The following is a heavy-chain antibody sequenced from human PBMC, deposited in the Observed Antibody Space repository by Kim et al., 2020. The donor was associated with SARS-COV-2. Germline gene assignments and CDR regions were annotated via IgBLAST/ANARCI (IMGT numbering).Heavy chain of an antibody. V-gene: IGHV1-18*01. Sequence: TNYAQKLQGRVTMTTDTSTSTAYMELRSLRSDDTAVYYCASGGLDDAFDIWGQGTMVTVSS. CDR3: ASGGLDDAFDI. CDR2: T. J-gene: IGHJ3*02.